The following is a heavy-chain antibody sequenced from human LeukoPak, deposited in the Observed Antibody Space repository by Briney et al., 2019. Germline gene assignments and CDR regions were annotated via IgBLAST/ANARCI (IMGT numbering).Heavy chain of an antibody. CDR2: IYYSGST. J-gene: IGHJ6*02. Sequence: SETLSLTCTVSGGSISSGDYYWSWIRQPPGKGLEWIGYIYYSGSTYYNPSLKSRVTISVDTSKTQSSLKLTSVTAADTAVYYCASGSEQQLARGMDVWGQGTTVTVSS. V-gene: IGHV4-30-4*01. CDR3: ASGSEQQLARGMDV. D-gene: IGHD6-13*01. CDR1: GGSISSGDYY.